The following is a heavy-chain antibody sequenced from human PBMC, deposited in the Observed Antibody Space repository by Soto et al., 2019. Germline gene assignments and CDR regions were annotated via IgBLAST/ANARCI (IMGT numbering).Heavy chain of an antibody. J-gene: IGHJ5*02. CDR1: GYTFTSYD. Sequence: QVQLVQSGAEVKKSGASVKVSCKASGYTFTSYDINWVRQATGQGREWMGWMSPNSGNTGYAQKFQGRDTMTRNTSISTAYMELSSLRYEDTAVYYCARVRSAAGTGWFDPWGQGTLVTVSS. D-gene: IGHD6-13*01. CDR3: ARVRSAAGTGWFDP. V-gene: IGHV1-8*01. CDR2: MSPNSGNT.